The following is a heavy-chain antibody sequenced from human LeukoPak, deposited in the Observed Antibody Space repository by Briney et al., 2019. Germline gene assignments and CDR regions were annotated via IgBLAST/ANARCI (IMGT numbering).Heavy chain of an antibody. CDR3: ARLTMVRGVMENYNWFDP. CDR2: IYPGDSDT. J-gene: IGHJ5*02. Sequence: GESLKISCKGSGYSFTSYWIGWVRQMPGKGLEWMGIIYPGDSDTRYSPSFQGQVTISADKSISTAYLQWSSLKASDTAMYYCARLTMVRGVMENYNWFDPWGQGTLVTVS. D-gene: IGHD3-10*01. V-gene: IGHV5-51*01. CDR1: GYSFTSYW.